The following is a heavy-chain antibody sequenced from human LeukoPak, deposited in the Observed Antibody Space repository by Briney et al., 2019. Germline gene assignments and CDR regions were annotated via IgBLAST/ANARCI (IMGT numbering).Heavy chain of an antibody. V-gene: IGHV4-4*07. J-gene: IGHJ6*02. CDR2: IYTSGST. CDR1: GGSISSYY. Sequence: SETLFLTCTVPGGSISSYYWTWIRQPAGKGLEWIGRIYTSGSTNYNPSLESRVTMSVDTSKNQFSLKLSSVTAADTSVYYCERVYPDVWGQGTTVTVSS. CDR3: ERVYPDV. D-gene: IGHD2-8*01.